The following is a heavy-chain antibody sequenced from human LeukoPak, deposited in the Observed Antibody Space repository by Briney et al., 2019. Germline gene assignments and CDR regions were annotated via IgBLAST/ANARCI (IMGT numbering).Heavy chain of an antibody. Sequence: NSSETLSLTCTVSGGSISSSSYYWGWIRQPPGKGLEWIGSIYYSGSTYYNPSLKSRVTISVDTSKNQFSLKLSSVTAADTAVYYCAGAQSQHEVYDAFDIWGQGTMVTVSS. CDR3: AGAQSQHEVYDAFDI. CDR1: GGSISSSSYY. J-gene: IGHJ3*02. CDR2: IYYSGST. V-gene: IGHV4-39*01.